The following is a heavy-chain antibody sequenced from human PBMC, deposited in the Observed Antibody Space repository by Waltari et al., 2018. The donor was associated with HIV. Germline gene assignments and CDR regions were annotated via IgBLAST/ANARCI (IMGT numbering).Heavy chain of an antibody. D-gene: IGHD3-10*01. CDR3: ASTYGSGSYHFDY. CDR2: ISNDGSDK. J-gene: IGHJ4*02. CDR1: GFTFSTSG. Sequence: QVQLVESGGDVVQPGRSLRLSCAASGFTFSTSGLHWVRQAPGKGLEWMAFISNDGSDKYYADSVKGRFTISRDTSKNTLYLQMNNLRHEDTAAYYCASTYGSGSYHFDYWGQGTRVTVSS. V-gene: IGHV3-30*03.